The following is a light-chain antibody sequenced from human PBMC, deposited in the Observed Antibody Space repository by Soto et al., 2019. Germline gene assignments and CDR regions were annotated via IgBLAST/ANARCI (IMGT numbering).Light chain of an antibody. CDR3: GSYRSSGSCVV. CDR1: SSDVGGYNF. Sequence: QSALTQPASVSGSPGQSITISCTGTSSDVGGYNFVSWYQHHPGKAPKLIIYDVTNRPSGVSDRFSGSKSDNTASLTISGLQAEDEADYYCGSYRSSGSCVVFGGGTKLTVL. CDR2: DVT. V-gene: IGLV2-14*03. J-gene: IGLJ2*01.